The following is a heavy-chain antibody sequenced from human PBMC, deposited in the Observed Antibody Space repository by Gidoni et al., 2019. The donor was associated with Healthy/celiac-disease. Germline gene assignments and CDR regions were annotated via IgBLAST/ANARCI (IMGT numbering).Heavy chain of an antibody. V-gene: IGHV1-18*01. D-gene: IGHD2-21*01. J-gene: IGHJ4*02. Sequence: QVQLVLSGAEVKKPGASVKVSCKASGYTFTSYGISWVRQAPGQGLEWMGWISTYNGNTNYAQKLQGRVTMTTDTSTSTAYMELRSLRSDDTAVYYCARDREAYCGGDCYFPPDYWGQGTLVTVSS. CDR2: ISTYNGNT. CDR1: GYTFTSYG. CDR3: ARDREAYCGGDCYFPPDY.